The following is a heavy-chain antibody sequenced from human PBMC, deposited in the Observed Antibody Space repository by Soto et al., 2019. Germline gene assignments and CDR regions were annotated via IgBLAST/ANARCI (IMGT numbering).Heavy chain of an antibody. Sequence: GGSLRLSCAGSGFTFTNYGMHWVRQAPCKGLEWVAFASFDGSSRYYADSVKGRFTISRDESKNTLYLQMDSLRPDDTAMYYCAKDGAPRYCSRTSCHPAGAYWGQGTLVTVSS. CDR2: ASFDGSSR. V-gene: IGHV3-30*18. D-gene: IGHD2-2*01. J-gene: IGHJ4*02. CDR1: GFTFTNYG. CDR3: AKDGAPRYCSRTSCHPAGAY.